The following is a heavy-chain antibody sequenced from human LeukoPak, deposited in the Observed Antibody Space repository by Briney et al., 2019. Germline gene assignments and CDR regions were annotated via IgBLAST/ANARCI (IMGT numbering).Heavy chain of an antibody. CDR1: GFIFSSYA. CDR3: ALPSSAVIRGDAFDI. J-gene: IGHJ3*02. Sequence: GGSLRLSCAASGFIFSSYAMSWVRQAPGKGLEWVSAISGSGGSTYYADSVKGRFTISRDNSKNTLYLQMNSLRAEDTAVYYCALPSSAVIRGDAFDIWGQGTMVTVSS. D-gene: IGHD3-22*01. V-gene: IGHV3-23*01. CDR2: ISGSGGST.